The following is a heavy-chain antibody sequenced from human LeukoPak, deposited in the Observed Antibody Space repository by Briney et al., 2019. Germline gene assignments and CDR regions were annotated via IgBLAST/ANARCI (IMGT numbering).Heavy chain of an antibody. CDR2: IRNKANSYTT. D-gene: IGHD1-26*01. V-gene: IGHV3-72*01. J-gene: IGHJ4*02. CDR3: TRLVGAND. Sequence: PGGSLRLSCAASGFTFSDHAMDWVRQAPGKGLEWVGRIRNKANSYTTEYAASVQGRFTVSRDDSKHSLYLQMNSMKTEDTAVYYCTRLVGANDWGQGTLVTVSS. CDR1: GFTFSDHA.